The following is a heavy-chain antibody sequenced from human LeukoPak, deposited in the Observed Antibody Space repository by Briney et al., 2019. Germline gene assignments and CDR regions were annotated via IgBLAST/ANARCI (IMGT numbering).Heavy chain of an antibody. J-gene: IGHJ6*03. CDR1: GGSISSSSYY. V-gene: IGHV4-39*01. CDR2: IYYSGST. Sequence: SETLSLTCTVSGGSISSSSYYWGWIRQPPGKGLEWIGSIYYSGSTYYNPSLKSRVTISVDTSKNQFSLKLSSVTAADTAVYYCARNVLGTEYSSSSGDYYYMDVWGKGTTVTVS. D-gene: IGHD6-6*01. CDR3: ARNVLGTEYSSSSGDYYYMDV.